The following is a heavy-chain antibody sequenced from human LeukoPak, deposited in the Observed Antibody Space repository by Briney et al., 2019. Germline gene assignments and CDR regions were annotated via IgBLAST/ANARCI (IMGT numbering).Heavy chain of an antibody. Sequence: ASVKVSCKASGGTFSSYAISWVRQAPGQGLEWMGGIIPIFGTANYAQKFQGRVTITAGESTSTAYMELSSLRSEDTAVYYCASRLSSSWHNWFDPWGQGTLVTVSS. V-gene: IGHV1-69*13. J-gene: IGHJ5*02. CDR1: GGTFSSYA. CDR2: IIPIFGTA. D-gene: IGHD6-13*01. CDR3: ASRLSSSWHNWFDP.